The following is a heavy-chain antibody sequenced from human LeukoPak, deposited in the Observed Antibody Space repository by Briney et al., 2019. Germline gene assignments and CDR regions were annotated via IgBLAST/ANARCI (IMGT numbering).Heavy chain of an antibody. D-gene: IGHD3-22*01. CDR2: ISSSSSTI. V-gene: IGHV3-48*01. CDR1: GFTFSSYS. Sequence: GGSLRLSCAAPGFTFSSYSMNWVRQAPGKGLEWVSYISSSSSTIYYADSVKGRFTISRDNAKNSLYLQMNSLRAEDTAVYYCARDNRYYYDSSGYPFDYWGQGTLVTVSS. CDR3: ARDNRYYYDSSGYPFDY. J-gene: IGHJ4*02.